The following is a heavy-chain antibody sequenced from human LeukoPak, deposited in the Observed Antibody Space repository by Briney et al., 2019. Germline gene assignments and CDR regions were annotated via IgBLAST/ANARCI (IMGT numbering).Heavy chain of an antibody. CDR1: GYTLTELS. CDR3: ATDIVTTTDYGMDV. J-gene: IGHJ6*02. CDR2: FDPGDGET. Sequence: GASVKVSCKVSGYTLTELSMHWVRQAPGKGLEWMGGFDPGDGETIYAQKFQGRVTMTEDTSTDTAYMELSSLRSEDTAVYYCATDIVTTTDYGMDVWGQGTTVTVSS. D-gene: IGHD5-12*01. V-gene: IGHV1-24*01.